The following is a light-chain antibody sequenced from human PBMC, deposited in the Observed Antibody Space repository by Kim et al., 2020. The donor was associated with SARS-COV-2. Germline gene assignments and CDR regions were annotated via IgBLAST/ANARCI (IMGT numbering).Light chain of an antibody. J-gene: IGKJ4*01. CDR2: GAS. CDR3: QQYKNWPIT. CDR1: QTVTSN. V-gene: IGKV3D-15*01. Sequence: VSPGERATLSCRASQTVTSNLAWYQQKPGQAPRLLIFGASNRATGVPARFTGSGSGTEFTLTISSLQSEDFAVYYCQQYKNWPITFGGGTRVDIK.